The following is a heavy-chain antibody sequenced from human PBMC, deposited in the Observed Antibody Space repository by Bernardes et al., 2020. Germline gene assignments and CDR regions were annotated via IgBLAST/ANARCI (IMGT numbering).Heavy chain of an antibody. V-gene: IGHV3-30*18. CDR2: ISYDGSNK. D-gene: IGHD3-10*01. CDR1: GFTFSSYG. J-gene: IGHJ4*02. Sequence: GGSLRLSCAASGFTFSSYGMHWVRQAPGKGLEWVAVISYDGSNKYYADSVKGRFTISRDNSKNTLYLQMNSLRAEDTAVYYCAKDSEPGYYGSGSWGQGTLVTVSS. CDR3: AKDSEPGYYGSGS.